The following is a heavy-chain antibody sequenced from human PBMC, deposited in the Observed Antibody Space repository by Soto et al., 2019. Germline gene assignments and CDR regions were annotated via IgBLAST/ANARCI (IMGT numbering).Heavy chain of an antibody. CDR2: INHSGST. CDR1: GGSFSGYY. D-gene: IGHD6-13*01. CDR3: AIARSPGIAAAGPAEYFQH. V-gene: IGHV4-34*01. J-gene: IGHJ1*01. Sequence: SETLSLTCAGYGGSFSGYYWSWIRQPPGKGLEGIGEINHSGSTNYNPSLKSRVTTSVDTSKNQFSLKRSSVTAADTAVYYCAIARSPGIAAAGPAEYFQHWGQGTLVTVSS.